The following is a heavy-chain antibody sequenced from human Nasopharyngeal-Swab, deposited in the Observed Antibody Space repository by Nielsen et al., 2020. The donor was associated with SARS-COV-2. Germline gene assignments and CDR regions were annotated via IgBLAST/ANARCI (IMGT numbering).Heavy chain of an antibody. J-gene: IGHJ4*02. Sequence: GESLKISCAASGFTFNTYSMNWVRQAPGKGLEWVSSISSSSAYIYYADSVKGRFTISRDNAKNSLYLQMNSLRAEDTAVYYCARDPYSGEGDYWGQGTLVTVSS. V-gene: IGHV3-21*01. CDR3: ARDPYSGEGDY. CDR2: ISSSSAYI. D-gene: IGHD5-12*01. CDR1: GFTFNTYS.